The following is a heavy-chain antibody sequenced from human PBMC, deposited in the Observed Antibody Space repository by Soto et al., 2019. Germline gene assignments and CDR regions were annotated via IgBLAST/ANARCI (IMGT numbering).Heavy chain of an antibody. CDR2: ISYDGSNK. J-gene: IGHJ4*02. CDR1: GFTFSSYA. V-gene: IGHV3-30-3*01. D-gene: IGHD3-22*01. Sequence: QVQLVESGGGVVQPGRSLRLSCAASGFTFSSYAMHWVRQAPGKGLEWVAVISYDGSNKYYADSVKGRFTISRDNFKNTLYLQMNSLRAEDTAVYYCARSPYDSSGYKPHFDYWGQGTLVTVS. CDR3: ARSPYDSSGYKPHFDY.